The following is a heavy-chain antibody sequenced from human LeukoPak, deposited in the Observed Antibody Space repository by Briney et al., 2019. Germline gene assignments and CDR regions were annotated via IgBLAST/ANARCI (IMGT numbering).Heavy chain of an antibody. CDR2: INPNSGGT. D-gene: IGHD2-2*01. Sequence: ASVKVSCKASGYTFTGYYMRWVRQAPGQGLEWMGWINPNSGGTNYAQKFQGRVTMTRDTSISTAYMELSRLRSDDTAVYYCARGRRGYCSSTSCATFDPWGQGTLVTVSS. CDR3: ARGRRGYCSSTSCATFDP. CDR1: GYTFTGYY. V-gene: IGHV1-2*02. J-gene: IGHJ5*02.